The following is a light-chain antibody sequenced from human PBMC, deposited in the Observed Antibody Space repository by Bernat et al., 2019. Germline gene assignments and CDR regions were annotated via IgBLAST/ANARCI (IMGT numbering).Light chain of an antibody. J-gene: IGKJ1*01. CDR2: GAS. V-gene: IGKV1-39*01. CDR3: QQSDNPAWT. CDR1: QGISVY. Sequence: DIQMTQSPSSLSASVGDTVTITCRASQGISVYVNWYQQKPGKAPKLLIHGASSLQSEVPSRFSGDGSGTEFTLTITSLQPEDFAIYYCQQSDNPAWTFGQGTKVENK.